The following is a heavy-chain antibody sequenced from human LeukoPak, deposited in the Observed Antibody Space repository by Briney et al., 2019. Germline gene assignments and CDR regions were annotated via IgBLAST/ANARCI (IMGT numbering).Heavy chain of an antibody. D-gene: IGHD5/OR15-5a*01. CDR3: VRGGIRVSGIDAFDI. Sequence: GGSLRLSCAASGFSFRSYDMDWVRQVPGRGLEWVSAIGLGGDTHYPDSVKGRFTVSRENGENSLYLQMNGLTDGDTAVYYCVRGGIRVSGIDAFDIWGQGTRVTVSS. CDR1: GFSFRSYD. V-gene: IGHV3-13*01. CDR2: IGLGGDT. J-gene: IGHJ3*02.